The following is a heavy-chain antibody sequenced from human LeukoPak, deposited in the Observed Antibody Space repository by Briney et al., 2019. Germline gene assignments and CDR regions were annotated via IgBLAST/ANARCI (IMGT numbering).Heavy chain of an antibody. J-gene: IGHJ4*02. D-gene: IGHD2-21*02. CDR3: ARSSVDSGGYYYSNDPYYFDY. Sequence: GGSLRLSCAASGFTFSSYGMHWVRQAPGKGLEWVAFIRYDGSNKYYADSVKGRFIISRDDSKNTLYLQMNSLRVEDTAVYYCARSSVDSGGYYYSNDPYYFDYWGQGTLVTVSS. CDR2: IRYDGSNK. V-gene: IGHV3-30*02. CDR1: GFTFSSYG.